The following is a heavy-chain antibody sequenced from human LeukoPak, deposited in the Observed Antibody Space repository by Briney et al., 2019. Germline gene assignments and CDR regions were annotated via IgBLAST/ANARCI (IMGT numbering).Heavy chain of an antibody. J-gene: IGHJ4*02. Sequence: ASVKVSCKASGYTFTGYYMHWVRQAPGQGLEWMGRINPNSGGTNYAQKFQGRVTMTRDTSISTAYMELSRLRSDDTAVYYCARESPNYDFWSGYSYYFDYWGQGTLVTVSS. CDR3: ARESPNYDFWSGYSYYFDY. D-gene: IGHD3-3*01. CDR2: INPNSGGT. CDR1: GYTFTGYY. V-gene: IGHV1-2*06.